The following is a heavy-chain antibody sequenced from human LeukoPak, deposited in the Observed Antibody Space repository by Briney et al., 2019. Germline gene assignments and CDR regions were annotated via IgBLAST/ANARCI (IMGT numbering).Heavy chain of an antibody. CDR3: ATVQSVGGSYQDLRLNPGWFDP. Sequence: ASVKVSCKVSGYTFTELSMHWVRQAPGKGLEWMGGFDPEDGETIYAQKFQGRVTMTEDTSTDTAYMELSSLRSEDTAVYYCATVQSVGGSYQDLRLNPGWFDPWGQGTLVTVSS. J-gene: IGHJ5*02. D-gene: IGHD1-26*01. CDR2: FDPEDGET. V-gene: IGHV1-24*01. CDR1: GYTFTELS.